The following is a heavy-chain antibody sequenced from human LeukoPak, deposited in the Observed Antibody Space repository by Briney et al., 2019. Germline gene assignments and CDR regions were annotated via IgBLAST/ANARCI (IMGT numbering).Heavy chain of an antibody. J-gene: IGHJ1*01. CDR3: AGGDCGGDCYPPGAEYFQH. V-gene: IGHV1-3*01. CDR2: INAGNGNT. D-gene: IGHD2-21*02. Sequence: ASVKVSCKASGYTFTSYAMHWVRQAPGQRLEWMGWINAGNGNTKYSQKFQGRVTITRDTSASTAYMELSSLRSEDTAVYYCAGGDCGGDCYPPGAEYFQHWGQGTLVTVSS. CDR1: GYTFTSYA.